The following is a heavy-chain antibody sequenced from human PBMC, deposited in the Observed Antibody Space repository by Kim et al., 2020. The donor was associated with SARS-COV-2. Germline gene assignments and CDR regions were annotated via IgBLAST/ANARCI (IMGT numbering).Heavy chain of an antibody. Sequence: YAGSVKGRFTISRDNANNTLYRPMNSLRAEDTAVYYCVSSDSFLFPHNHFWGQETLVTVSS. V-gene: IGHV3-74*01. D-gene: IGHD6-19*01. CDR3: VSSDSFLFPHNHF. J-gene: IGHJ4*02.